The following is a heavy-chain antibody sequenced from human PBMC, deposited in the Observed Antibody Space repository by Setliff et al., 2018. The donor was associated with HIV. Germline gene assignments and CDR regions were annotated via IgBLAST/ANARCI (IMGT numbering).Heavy chain of an antibody. D-gene: IGHD2-2*01. CDR1: GFSFNNYW. V-gene: IGHV3-7*01. Sequence: GGSLRLSCAASGFSFNNYWIVWVRQAPGKGLEWVANINQDGSEKYYVDSVKGRFTIYRDNSKNTLYLQMNNLRTEDTAVYFCAKNFYSSRWSPLDYWGQGTLVTVSS. CDR2: INQDGSEK. J-gene: IGHJ4*02. CDR3: AKNFYSSRWSPLDY.